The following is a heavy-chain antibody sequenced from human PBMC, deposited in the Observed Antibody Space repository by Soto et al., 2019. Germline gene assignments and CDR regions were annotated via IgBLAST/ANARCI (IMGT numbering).Heavy chain of an antibody. Sequence: GGSLRLSCAASGFTFSNAWMSWVRQAPGKGLEWVGRIKSKTDGGTTDYAAPVKGRFTISRDDSKNTLYLQMNSLKTEDTAVYYCTTKGYSSGWHAFDIWGQGTMVTVSS. J-gene: IGHJ3*02. CDR3: TTKGYSSGWHAFDI. CDR1: GFTFSNAW. CDR2: IKSKTDGGTT. V-gene: IGHV3-15*01. D-gene: IGHD6-19*01.